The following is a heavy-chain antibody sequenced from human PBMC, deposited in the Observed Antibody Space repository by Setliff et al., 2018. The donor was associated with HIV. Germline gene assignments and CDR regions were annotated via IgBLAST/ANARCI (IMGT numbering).Heavy chain of an antibody. V-gene: IGHV1-2*02. CDR3: ATGTTSRGPGRDFDY. J-gene: IGHJ4*02. D-gene: IGHD3-10*01. Sequence: ASVKVSCKASGYTFSAYYIHWVRQAPGQGLEWMGWISPNGGDTKFAQKFQGRVTLTRDTSINTAHMELQRLRSDDTAVYFCATGTTSRGPGRDFDYWGQGSLVTVSS. CDR2: ISPNGGDT. CDR1: GYTFSAYY.